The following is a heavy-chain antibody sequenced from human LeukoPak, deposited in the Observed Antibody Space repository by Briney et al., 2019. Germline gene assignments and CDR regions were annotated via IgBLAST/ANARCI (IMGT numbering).Heavy chain of an antibody. Sequence: PGGSLRLSCAASGFPFSRYSMAWVRQAPGRGLDWVSTVGGRGGDRTFYADSVKGRFTVSRDNSRDTVYLQMNNLGADDTAVYYCAKSGGAPDLFWFDPWGQGTLVTVSS. V-gene: IGHV3-23*01. CDR2: VGGRGGDRT. CDR3: AKSGGAPDLFWFDP. D-gene: IGHD3-10*01. J-gene: IGHJ5*02. CDR1: GFPFSRYS.